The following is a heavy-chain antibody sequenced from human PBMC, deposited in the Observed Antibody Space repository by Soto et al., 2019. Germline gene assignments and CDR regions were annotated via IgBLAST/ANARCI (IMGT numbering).Heavy chain of an antibody. CDR2: IKGDGSVK. V-gene: IGHV3-7*01. J-gene: IGHJ4*02. CDR3: ARGPPIVYDILTGSIDY. Sequence: PGGSLRLSCTASGSTFSTYWMTWVRQAPGKGLEWVANIKGDGSVKYFLDSVEGRLTISRDNAKNSVYLQMNSLRAEDTAVYYCARGPPIVYDILTGSIDYWGQGTLVTVS. CDR1: GSTFSTYW. D-gene: IGHD3-9*01.